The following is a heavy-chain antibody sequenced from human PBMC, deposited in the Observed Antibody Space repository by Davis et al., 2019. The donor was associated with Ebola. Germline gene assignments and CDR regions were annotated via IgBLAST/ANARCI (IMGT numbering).Heavy chain of an antibody. V-gene: IGHV1-3*01. D-gene: IGHD3-10*01. CDR2: INAGNGNT. J-gene: IGHJ4*02. Sequence: ASVKVSCKASGYTFTSYAMHWVRQAPGQRLEWMGWINAGNGNTKYSQKFQGRVTMTTDTSTSTAYMELRSLRSDDTAVYYCVRDLRGWGDFDYWGQGTLVTVSS. CDR1: GYTFTSYA. CDR3: VRDLRGWGDFDY.